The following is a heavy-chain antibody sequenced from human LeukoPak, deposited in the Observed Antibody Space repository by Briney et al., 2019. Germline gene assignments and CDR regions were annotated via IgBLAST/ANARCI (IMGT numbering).Heavy chain of an antibody. J-gene: IGHJ5*02. CDR2: ISSSGSTI. CDR3: ARARGGATCWFDP. CDR1: GFTVSSNY. D-gene: IGHD1-26*01. V-gene: IGHV3-11*01. Sequence: GGSMRLSCAASGFTVSSNYMSWVRQAPGKGLEWVSYISSSGSTIYYADSVKGRFTISRDNAKNSLYLQMNSLRAEDTAVYYCARARGGATCWFDPWGQGTLVTVSS.